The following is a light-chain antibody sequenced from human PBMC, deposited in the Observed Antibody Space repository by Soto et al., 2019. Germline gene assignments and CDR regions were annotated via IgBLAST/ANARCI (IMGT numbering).Light chain of an antibody. J-gene: IGLJ1*01. CDR3: TAYAGSNICALYV. CDR2: EVS. Sequence: QSALTQPASVSGSPGQSITISCTGTSSDVGGYNYVSWYQQHPGKAPKLMIYEVSKRPSGVPDRFSGSKSGNTASLTVSGFQAEDGVYYYGTAYAGSNICALYVFGPGTRDPVL. CDR1: SSDVGGYNY. V-gene: IGLV2-8*01.